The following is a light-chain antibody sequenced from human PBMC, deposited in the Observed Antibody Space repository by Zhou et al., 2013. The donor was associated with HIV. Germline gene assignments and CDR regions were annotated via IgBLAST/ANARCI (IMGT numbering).Light chain of an antibody. J-gene: IGKJ1*01. CDR1: RNIYGH. V-gene: IGKV1-39*01. Sequence: DIQMTQSPSSLSASVGDRVAITCRSSRNIYGHLSWYQLTPGKAPKLLIYAASTLNSGVPSRFSGVGSATDYTLTITRLQPADLGTYHCLQSYNTPRTFGQGTNVSI. CDR3: LQSYNTPRT. CDR2: AAS.